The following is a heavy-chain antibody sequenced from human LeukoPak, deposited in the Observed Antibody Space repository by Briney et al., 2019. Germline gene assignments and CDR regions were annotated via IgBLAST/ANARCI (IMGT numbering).Heavy chain of an antibody. CDR1: GGSFSGYY. V-gene: IGHV4-34*01. D-gene: IGHD4-17*01. J-gene: IGHJ4*02. CDR3: ARGNGDYAYFDY. CDR2: TNHSGST. Sequence: SETLSLTCAVYGGSFSGYYWSWIRQPPGKGLEWIGETNHSGSTNYNPSLKSRVTISVDTSKNQFSLKLSSVTAADTAVYYCARGNGDYAYFDYWGQGTLVTVSS.